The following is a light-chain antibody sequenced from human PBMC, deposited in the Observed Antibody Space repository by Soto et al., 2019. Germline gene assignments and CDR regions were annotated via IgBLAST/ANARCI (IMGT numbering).Light chain of an antibody. CDR1: LSFSSW. J-gene: IGKJ2*01. CDR2: VAS. CDR3: QQYNSYSKYP. V-gene: IGKV1-5*01. Sequence: IRMTKSPSTLSASVGDSVTISCRAILSFSSWLSGYQQKPGKAPNLPSCVASSWESGVPPGFSGSRFGTEFTLTISSLQRDAFATYYRQQYNSYSKYPFGQGTKLEIK.